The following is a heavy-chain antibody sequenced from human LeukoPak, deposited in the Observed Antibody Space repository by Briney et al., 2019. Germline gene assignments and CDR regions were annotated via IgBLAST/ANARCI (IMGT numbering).Heavy chain of an antibody. CDR2: INHSGST. J-gene: IGHJ6*02. D-gene: IGHD3-10*01. V-gene: IGHV4-34*01. CDR3: ARLSGSSSYYYYYGMDV. Sequence: SETLSLTCAVYGGSLSGYYWSWIRQPPGKGLEWIGEINHSGSTNYNPSLKSRVTISVDTSKNQFSLKLSSVTAADTAVYYCARLSGSSSYYYYYGMDVWGQGTTVTVSS. CDR1: GGSLSGYY.